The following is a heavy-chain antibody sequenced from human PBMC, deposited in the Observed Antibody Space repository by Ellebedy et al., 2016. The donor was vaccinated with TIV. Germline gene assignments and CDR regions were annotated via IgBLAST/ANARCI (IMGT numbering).Heavy chain of an antibody. CDR1: GGSITSSYW. D-gene: IGHD3-10*01. CDR2: IYHTRST. CDR3: ASGSMVRGLTDY. J-gene: IGHJ4*02. Sequence: SETLSLTXAVSGGSITSSYWRCWVRPPAGERLEWLGEIYHTRSTNYNPSLRSRFTISVDKSKIQFSLKLRSVTAADTAVYYCASGSMVRGLTDYWGQGTLVTVSS. V-gene: IGHV4-4*02.